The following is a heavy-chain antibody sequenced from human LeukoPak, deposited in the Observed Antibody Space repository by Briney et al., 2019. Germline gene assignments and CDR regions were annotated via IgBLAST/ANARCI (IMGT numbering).Heavy chain of an antibody. CDR1: GGSFSGYY. CDR3: ARISSSWYFDY. V-gene: IGHV4-34*01. CDR2: INHSGST. J-gene: IGHJ4*02. Sequence: PSETLSLTCAVYGGSFSGYYWSWIRQPPGKGLEWIGEINHSGSTNYNPSLKSRVTISVDTSKNQFSLKLNSVTAADTAVYYCARISSSWYFDYWGQGTLVTVSS. D-gene: IGHD6-13*01.